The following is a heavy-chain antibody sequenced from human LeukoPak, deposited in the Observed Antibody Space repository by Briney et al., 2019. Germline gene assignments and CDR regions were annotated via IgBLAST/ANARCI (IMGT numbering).Heavy chain of an antibody. Sequence: PGGALRLSCAASGFIVSSNYMTWVRQAPGKGLEWVSGISGSGGSTYYADSVKGRFTISRDNSKNTLYLQMNSLRAEDTAVYYCAKVLEDYGDYGPGDYWGQGTLVTVSS. D-gene: IGHD4-17*01. J-gene: IGHJ4*02. V-gene: IGHV3-23*01. CDR2: ISGSGGST. CDR1: GFIVSSNY. CDR3: AKVLEDYGDYGPGDY.